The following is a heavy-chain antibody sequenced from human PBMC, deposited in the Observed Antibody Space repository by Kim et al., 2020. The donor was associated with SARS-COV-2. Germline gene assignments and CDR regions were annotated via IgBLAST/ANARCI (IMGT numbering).Heavy chain of an antibody. V-gene: IGHV1-69*13. Sequence: SVKVSCKASGGTFSSYAISWVRQAPGQGLEWMGGIIPIFGTANYAQKFQGRVTITADESTSTAYMELSSLRSEDTAVYYCARDDIVVVPAALHYYYYGMDVWGQGTTVTVSS. D-gene: IGHD2-2*01. CDR2: IIPIFGTA. CDR3: ARDDIVVVPAALHYYYYGMDV. CDR1: GGTFSSYA. J-gene: IGHJ6*02.